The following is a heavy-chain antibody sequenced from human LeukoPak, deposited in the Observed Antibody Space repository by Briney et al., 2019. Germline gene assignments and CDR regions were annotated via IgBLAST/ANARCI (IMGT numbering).Heavy chain of an antibody. CDR1: GFTLSSNW. D-gene: IGHD3-22*01. CDR3: ARGNYDSSGYYYSAFDY. CDR2: IDDVGSGT. Sequence: GGSLRLSCAVSGFTLSSNWMHWVRQVPGKGLEWVSRIDDVGSGTSYADSVKGRFTISRDNSKNTLYLQMNSLRAEDTAVYYCARGNYDSSGYYYSAFDYWGQGTLVTVSS. V-gene: IGHV3-74*01. J-gene: IGHJ4*02.